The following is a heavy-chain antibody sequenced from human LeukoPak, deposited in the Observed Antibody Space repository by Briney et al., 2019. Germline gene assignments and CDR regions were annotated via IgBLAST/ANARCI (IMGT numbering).Heavy chain of an antibody. Sequence: GESLKISCKGSGYSFTSYWIGWVRQMPGKGLEWMGIIYPGDSDTRYSPSFQGQVTISADKSISTAYLQWSSLKASDTAMYYCPRHYFWGIFLYSPNYNNRDVGEKGTTATFPS. D-gene: IGHD3-16*02. CDR1: GYSFTSYW. CDR3: PRHYFWGIFLYSPNYNNRDV. V-gene: IGHV5-51*01. J-gene: IGHJ6*03. CDR2: IYPGDSDT.